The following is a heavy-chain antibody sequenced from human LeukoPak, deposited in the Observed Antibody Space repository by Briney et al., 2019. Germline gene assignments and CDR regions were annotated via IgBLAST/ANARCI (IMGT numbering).Heavy chain of an antibody. J-gene: IGHJ4*02. D-gene: IGHD6-6*01. V-gene: IGHV3-20*04. CDR1: GFTFDDYG. CDR3: ASIAAPSSN. CDR2: INWNGGST. Sequence: TGGSLRLSCAASGFTFDDYGMSWVRQAPGKGLEWVSGINWNGGSTYYADSVKGRFTTSRDNSKNTLYLQMNSLRAEDTAVYYCASIAAPSSNWGQGTLVTVSS.